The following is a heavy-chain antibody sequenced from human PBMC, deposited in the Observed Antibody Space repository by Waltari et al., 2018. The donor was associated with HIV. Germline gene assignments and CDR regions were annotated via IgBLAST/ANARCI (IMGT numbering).Heavy chain of an antibody. CDR1: GGSFRGYY. D-gene: IGHD3-22*01. CDR2: INHRGST. J-gene: IGHJ4*02. V-gene: IGHV4-34*01. CDR3: ARGMMGGYYYNY. Sequence: QVQLQQWGAGLLKPSETLSLTCAVYGGSFRGYYWSWIRQPPGEGLEWLGEINHRGSTNYNPSLKSRVTIAGDTSKNQFSLKLSSVTAADTAVYYWARGMMGGYYYNYWGQGTLVTVSS.